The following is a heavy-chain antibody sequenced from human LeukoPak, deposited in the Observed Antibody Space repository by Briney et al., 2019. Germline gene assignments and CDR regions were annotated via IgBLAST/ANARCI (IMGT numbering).Heavy chain of an antibody. CDR1: GGSISSYY. CDR3: AGDRYYGSGSYSSYYYYGMDV. D-gene: IGHD3-10*01. J-gene: IGHJ6*02. V-gene: IGHV4-59*01. CDR2: IYYSGST. Sequence: SETLSLTCTVSGGSISSYYWSWIRQPPGKGLEWIGYIYYSGSTNYNSSLKSRVTISVDTPKNQFSLKLSSVTAADTAVYYCAGDRYYGSGSYSSYYYYGMDVWGQGTTVTVSS.